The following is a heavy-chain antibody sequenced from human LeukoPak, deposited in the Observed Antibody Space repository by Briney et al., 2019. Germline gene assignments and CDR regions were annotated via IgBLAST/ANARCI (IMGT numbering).Heavy chain of an antibody. CDR2: ITPIFGTA. D-gene: IGHD6-6*01. V-gene: IGHV1-69*05. J-gene: IGHJ5*02. CDR1: GGTFSSYA. CDR3: ARARRIAARPDWFDP. Sequence: ASVKVSCKASGGTFSSYAISWVRQAPGRGLEWMGGITPIFGTANYAQKFQGRVTITTDESTSTAYMELSSLRSEDTAVYYCARARRIAARPDWFDPWGQGTLVTVSS.